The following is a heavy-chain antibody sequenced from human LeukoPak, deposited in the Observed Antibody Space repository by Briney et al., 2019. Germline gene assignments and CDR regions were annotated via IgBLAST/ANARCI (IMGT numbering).Heavy chain of an antibody. CDR1: GFTFRTYA. CDR2: VSGSGGTT. J-gene: IGHJ4*02. V-gene: IGHV3-23*01. D-gene: IGHD4/OR15-4a*01. Sequence: GGSLRLSCAASGFTFRTYAMTWVRQAPGKGLEWVSTVSGSGGTTYYADSVDGRFTISRDNSKNTVFLHMNSLRAEDTAVYFCAKVAITVVTVVHFDFWGLGALVTVSS. CDR3: AKVAITVVTVVHFDF.